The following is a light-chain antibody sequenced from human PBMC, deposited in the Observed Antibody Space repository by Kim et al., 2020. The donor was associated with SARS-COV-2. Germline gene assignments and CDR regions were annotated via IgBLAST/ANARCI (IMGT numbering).Light chain of an antibody. J-gene: IGKJ2*01. CDR1: QSVSSN. Sequence: SPGERAPPSCRASQSVSSNLAWYQQKPGQAPRLLIYGASTRATGIPARFSGSGSGTEFTLTISSLQSEDFAVYYCQQYNNWPPWYTFGQGTKLEI. V-gene: IGKV3-15*01. CDR3: QQYNNWPPWYT. CDR2: GAS.